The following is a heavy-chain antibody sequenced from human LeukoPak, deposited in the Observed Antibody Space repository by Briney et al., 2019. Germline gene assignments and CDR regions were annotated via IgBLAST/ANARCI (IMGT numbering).Heavy chain of an antibody. CDR1: GFSVSSFG. CDR2: ISLNGETT. Sequence: GGSLRLSCAVSGFSVSSFGMSWVRQAPGKGLEWISAISLNGETTWYADSVKGRFTISRDNSKNTLYLQLTSLRAEDTAVYYCAQGFSSGWYPYWGQGPLVSVSS. CDR3: AQGFSSGWYPY. V-gene: IGHV3-23*01. D-gene: IGHD6-19*01. J-gene: IGHJ4*02.